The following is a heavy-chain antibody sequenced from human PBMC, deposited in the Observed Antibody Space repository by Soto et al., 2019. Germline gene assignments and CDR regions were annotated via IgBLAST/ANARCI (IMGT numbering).Heavy chain of an antibody. CDR2: IYSGGST. CDR3: AAYSNKSY. J-gene: IGHJ4*02. CDR1: GFTVSNNY. Sequence: EEPLVESGGDLVQPGGSLRLSCAASGFTVSNNYMSWVRQAPGKGLEWVSLIYSGGSTYYADSVKGRFTISRDRSKNTLYLQMNALRAEDTAMYYCAAYSNKSYWCQGTLVTVSS. D-gene: IGHD3-16*01. V-gene: IGHV3-66*01.